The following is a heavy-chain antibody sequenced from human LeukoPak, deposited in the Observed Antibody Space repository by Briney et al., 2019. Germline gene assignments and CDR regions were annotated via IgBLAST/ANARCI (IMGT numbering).Heavy chain of an antibody. D-gene: IGHD3-22*01. CDR2: AHYTGET. J-gene: IGHJ5*02. CDR3: ARDSRYDSSGHAP. V-gene: IGHV4-39*07. CDR1: GGSIISDTYY. Sequence: SETLSLTCTVSGGSIISDTYYWAWIRHPPGKGLEWIGSAHYTGETYYNPSLKSRVTISVDTSKSQFSLKLSSVTAADTAVYFCARDSRYDSSGHAPWGQGSLVTVSS.